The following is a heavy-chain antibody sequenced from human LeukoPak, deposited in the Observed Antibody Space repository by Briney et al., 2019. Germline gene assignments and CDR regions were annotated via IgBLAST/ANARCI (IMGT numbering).Heavy chain of an antibody. CDR1: GFTFSNAW. V-gene: IGHV3-15*01. CDR2: IKSKTDGGTT. Sequence: GGSLRLSCAASGFTFSNAWMSWVRQAPGKGLEWVGRIKSKTDGGTTDYAAPVKGRFTISRDDSKNTLYLQMNSLKAEDTAVYYCTTRRYYGSGLDYWGQGTLVTVSS. D-gene: IGHD3-10*01. CDR3: TTRRYYGSGLDY. J-gene: IGHJ4*02.